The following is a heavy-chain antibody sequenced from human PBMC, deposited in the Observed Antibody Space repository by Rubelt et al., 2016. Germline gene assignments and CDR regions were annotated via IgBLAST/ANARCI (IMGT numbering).Heavy chain of an antibody. D-gene: IGHD3-3*01. CDR1: GGSISSSSYY. V-gene: IGHV4-39*01. J-gene: IGHJ4*02. CDR2: IYYSGST. CDR3: ARGRFLEWLPPDY. Sequence: QLQLQESGPGLVKLSETLSLTCTVSGGSISSSSYYWGWIRQPPGKGLEWIGSIYYSGSTYYNPSLKSRVTISVDTSKNQFSLKLSSGTAAYTAVYYCARGRFLEWLPPDYWGQGTLVTVSS.